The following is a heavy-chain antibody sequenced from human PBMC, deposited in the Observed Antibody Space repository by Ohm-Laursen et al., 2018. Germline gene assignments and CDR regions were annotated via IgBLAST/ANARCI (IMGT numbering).Heavy chain of an antibody. D-gene: IGHD2-15*01. CDR1: GFTFDDYA. CDR2: ISWNSGSI. CDR3: AKDLMPYCSGGSCQAFDI. Sequence: SLRLSCTASGFTFDDYAMHWVRQAPGKGLEWVSGISWNSGSIGYADSVKGRFTISRDNAKNSLYLQMNSLRAEDTAVYYCAKDLMPYCSGGSCQAFDIWGQGTMVTVSS. V-gene: IGHV3-9*01. J-gene: IGHJ3*02.